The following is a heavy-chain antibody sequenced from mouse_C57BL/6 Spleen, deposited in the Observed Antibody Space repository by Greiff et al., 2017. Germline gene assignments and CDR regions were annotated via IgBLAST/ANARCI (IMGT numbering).Heavy chain of an antibody. D-gene: IGHD2-2*01. J-gene: IGHJ3*01. V-gene: IGHV1-62-2*01. CDR3: ASRGDGYALAY. Sequence: VQLQQPGAELVKPGASVKLSCKASGYTFTDYCIHWVKQRPGQGLEWIGWFYPGSGSIKYNEKFKDKATLTVDKSSSTVYMELSRLTSEDSAVYFCASRGDGYALAYWGQGTLVTVSA. CDR1: GYTFTDYC. CDR2: FYPGSGSI.